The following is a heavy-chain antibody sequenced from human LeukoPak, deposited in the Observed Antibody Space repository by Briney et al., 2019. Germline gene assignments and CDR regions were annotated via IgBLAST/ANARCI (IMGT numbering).Heavy chain of an antibody. V-gene: IGHV3-11*01. CDR1: GFTFSDYS. D-gene: IGHD5-12*01. CDR3: ARDGDIVATMSDY. CDR2: ISSSGSTI. Sequence: PGGSLRLSCAASGFTFSDYSMSWIRQAPGKGLEWVSYISSSGSTIYYADSVKGRFTISRDNAKNSLYLQMNSLRAEDTAVYYCARDGDIVATMSDYWGQGTLVTVSS. J-gene: IGHJ4*02.